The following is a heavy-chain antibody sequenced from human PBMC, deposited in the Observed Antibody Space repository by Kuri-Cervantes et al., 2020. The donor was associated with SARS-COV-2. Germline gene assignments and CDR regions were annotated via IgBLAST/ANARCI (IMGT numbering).Heavy chain of an antibody. V-gene: IGHV1-24*01. Sequence: ASVKVSCKVSGYTLTELSMHWVRQAPGKGLEWMGGFDPEDGETIYAQKFQGRVTMTEDTSTDTAYMELSSLRFEDMAVYYCASTLDYSAYYRPFDYWGQGTLVTVSS. J-gene: IGHJ4*02. CDR1: GYTLTELS. CDR3: ASTLDYSAYYRPFDY. D-gene: IGHD3-22*01. CDR2: FDPEDGET.